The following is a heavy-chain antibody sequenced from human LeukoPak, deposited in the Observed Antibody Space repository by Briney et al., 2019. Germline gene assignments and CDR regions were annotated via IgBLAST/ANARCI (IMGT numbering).Heavy chain of an antibody. CDR3: ARCWELPDFDY. D-gene: IGHD1-26*01. V-gene: IGHV1-18*01. Sequence: ASVKVSCKASGYTFTSYGISWVRQAPGQGLEWMGWISAYNGNTNYAQKLQGRVTMTTDTSTSTAYMEVGSLRSDDTAVYHCARCWELPDFDYWGQGTLVTVSS. CDR2: ISAYNGNT. CDR1: GYTFTSYG. J-gene: IGHJ4*02.